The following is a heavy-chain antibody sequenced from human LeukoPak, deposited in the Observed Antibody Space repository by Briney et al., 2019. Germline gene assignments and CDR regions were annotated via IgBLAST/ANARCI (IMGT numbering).Heavy chain of an antibody. J-gene: IGHJ6*03. D-gene: IGHD2-8*01. CDR3: AREKVVLTNYYYYMDV. CDR2: ISSLSGTI. V-gene: IGHV3-48*04. CDR1: GFTFSSYS. Sequence: GGSLRLSCAASGFTFSSYSMNWVRQAPGEGLEWVSYISSLSGTIYYADSVKGRFTISRDNAKNSLYLQMNSLRAEDTAVYYCAREKVVLTNYYYYMDVWGKGTTVTVSS.